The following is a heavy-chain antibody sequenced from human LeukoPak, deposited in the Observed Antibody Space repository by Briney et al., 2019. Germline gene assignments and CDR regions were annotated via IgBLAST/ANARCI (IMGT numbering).Heavy chain of an antibody. V-gene: IGHV4-61*02. CDR2: IYTSGST. D-gene: IGHD4/OR15-4a*01. CDR1: AGPISSGSYY. Sequence: SQTLSLTCTVAAGPISSGSYYWSWIRQPAGKGLEWIGRIYTSGSTNYNPSLKSRGTISVDTSKNQFSLKLSSVTAADTAVYYCTVTADDYGYYYGMDVWGQGPTVTVSS. CDR3: TVTADDYGYYYGMDV. J-gene: IGHJ6*02.